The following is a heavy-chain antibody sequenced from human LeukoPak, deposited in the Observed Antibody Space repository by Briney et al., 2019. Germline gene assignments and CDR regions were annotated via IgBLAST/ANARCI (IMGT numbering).Heavy chain of an antibody. D-gene: IGHD3-10*01. Sequence: PGGSLRLSCAASGFTFSSYAMSWVRQAPGKGLEWVSAISGSGGSTYYADSVKGRFTISRDNSKNTLYLQMNNLRAEDTAVYYCAKVAVRGVFPYGMDVWGQGTTVTVSS. V-gene: IGHV3-23*01. J-gene: IGHJ6*02. CDR1: GFTFSSYA. CDR2: ISGSGGST. CDR3: AKVAVRGVFPYGMDV.